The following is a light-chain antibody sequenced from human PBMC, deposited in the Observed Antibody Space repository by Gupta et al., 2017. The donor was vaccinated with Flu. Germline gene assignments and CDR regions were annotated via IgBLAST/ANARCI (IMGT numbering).Light chain of an antibody. CDR3: QQYGSSRPYT. J-gene: IGKJ2*01. V-gene: IGKV3-20*01. CDR1: QSVSSSY. Sequence: EIVLTQSPGTLSLSPGESATLSCRASQSVSSSYLAWYQQKPGQAPRLLIYGASSRATGSPDRFSGSGSGTDFTLTISRLEPEDFAVYYCQQYGSSRPYTFGQGTKLEIK. CDR2: GAS.